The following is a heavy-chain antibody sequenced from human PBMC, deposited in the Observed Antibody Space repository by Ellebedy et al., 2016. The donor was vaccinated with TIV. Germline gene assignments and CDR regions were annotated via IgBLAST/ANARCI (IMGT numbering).Heavy chain of an antibody. Sequence: GESLKISCAASGFTFDDYAMHWVRQAPGKGLEWVSGINWNGGSTGYADSVKGRFTISRDNAKNSLYLQMNSLRAEDTALYYCARYSSSWYLENWFDPWGQGTLVTVSS. CDR1: GFTFDDYA. CDR3: ARYSSSWYLENWFDP. D-gene: IGHD6-13*01. CDR2: INWNGGST. V-gene: IGHV3-20*04. J-gene: IGHJ5*02.